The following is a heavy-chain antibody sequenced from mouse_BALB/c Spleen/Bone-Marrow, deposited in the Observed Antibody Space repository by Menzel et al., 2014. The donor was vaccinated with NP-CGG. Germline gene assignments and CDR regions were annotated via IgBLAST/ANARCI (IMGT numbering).Heavy chain of an antibody. J-gene: IGHJ3*01. CDR1: GYSFTSYY. D-gene: IGHD2-4*01. CDR3: ARRVITTCTGFAY. CDR2: IDPFNGVT. Sequence: VQLQQSGPELMKPGASVKISCKASGYSFTSYYIHWVKQNHGKSLEWIGYIDPFNGVTIYNQKFKGKATLTADKSSSTAYMHLSSLTSEDSTVYYCARRVITTCTGFAYWGQGTLVAVSA. V-gene: IGHV1-31*01.